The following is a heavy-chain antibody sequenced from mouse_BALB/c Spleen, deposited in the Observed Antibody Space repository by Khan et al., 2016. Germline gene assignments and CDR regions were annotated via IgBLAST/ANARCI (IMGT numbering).Heavy chain of an antibody. CDR3: TACDYNAMDY. J-gene: IGHJ4*01. Sequence: VRLQQSGAELVRSGASVKLSCTAAGFNIKDYCMHWVKQRPEQGLEWIGWIDPENGDTEYAPKFQGKATMTADTSSNTAYLQLSSLTSEDTAVYYCTACDYNAMDYWGQGTSVTVSS. CDR1: GFNIKDYC. CDR2: IDPENGDT. V-gene: IGHV14-4*02.